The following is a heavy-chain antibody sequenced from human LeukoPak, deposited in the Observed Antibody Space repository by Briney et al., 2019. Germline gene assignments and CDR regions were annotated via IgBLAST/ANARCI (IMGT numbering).Heavy chain of an antibody. CDR3: ARQSTLFGVVLNAFDY. D-gene: IGHD3-3*01. Sequence: SETLSLTFTVSGDSISNTSYFSGWIRQPPGKGLKCFGPFRYSGNTYYNPSLTSQVTISLDTSKTEVSLQLSSLTAADTAVYYCARQSTLFGVVLNAFDYWGQGALVTVSS. V-gene: IGHV4-39*01. J-gene: IGHJ4*02. CDR2: FRYSGNT. CDR1: GDSISNTSYF.